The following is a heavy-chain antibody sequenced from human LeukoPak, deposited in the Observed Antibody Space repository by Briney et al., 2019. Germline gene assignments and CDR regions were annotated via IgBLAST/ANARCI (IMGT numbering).Heavy chain of an antibody. Sequence: GASVKVSCKASGYSFSNYGISWVRQAPGRGLEWMGWIGGYNGNTNYAQKFQGRVTMTTDTSTSTAYMELRSLRSDDTAVYYCARDCGYQCLFDYWGQGTLVTVSS. V-gene: IGHV1-18*01. CDR2: IGGYNGNT. J-gene: IGHJ4*02. D-gene: IGHD5-12*01. CDR1: GYSFSNYG. CDR3: ARDCGYQCLFDY.